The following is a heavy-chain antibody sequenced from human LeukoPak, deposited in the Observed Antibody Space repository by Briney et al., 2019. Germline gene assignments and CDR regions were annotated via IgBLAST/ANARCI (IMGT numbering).Heavy chain of an antibody. J-gene: IGHJ1*01. CDR1: GFTFSSYA. Sequence: GGSLRLSCAASGFTFSSYAMSWVRQAPGKGLEWVASINRSSSDIYYADSVKGRFTISRDNAKNSLFLQMNSLRAEDTAVYYCARSQWLGEGGEYFQHWGQGTLVTVST. CDR3: ARSQWLGEGGEYFQH. V-gene: IGHV3-21*01. D-gene: IGHD6-19*01. CDR2: INRSSSDI.